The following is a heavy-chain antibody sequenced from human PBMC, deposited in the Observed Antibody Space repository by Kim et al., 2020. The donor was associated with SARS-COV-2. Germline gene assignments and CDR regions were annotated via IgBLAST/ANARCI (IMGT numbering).Heavy chain of an antibody. Sequence: GGSLRLSCAASGFTFSGSAMHWVRQASGKGLEWVGRIRSKANSYATAYAASVKGRFTISRDDSKNTAYLQMNSLKTEDTAVYYCTRRPGGGPANSGSNDYWGQGTLVTVSS. J-gene: IGHJ4*02. CDR1: GFTFSGSA. CDR3: TRRPGGGPANSGSNDY. CDR2: IRSKANSYAT. V-gene: IGHV3-73*01. D-gene: IGHD3-22*01.